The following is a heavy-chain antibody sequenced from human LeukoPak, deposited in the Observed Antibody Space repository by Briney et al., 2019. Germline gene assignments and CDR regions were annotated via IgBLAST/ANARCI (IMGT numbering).Heavy chain of an antibody. CDR3: ARDDSSGSVDY. V-gene: IGHV1-8*01. Sequence: ASVKVSCKASGYTFTSYDINWVRQATGQGLEWMGWMNPNSGNTGYTQKFQGRVTMTRDTSISTAYMELSRLRSDDTAVYYCARDDSSGSVDYWGQGTLVTVSS. J-gene: IGHJ4*02. D-gene: IGHD3-22*01. CDR1: GYTFTSYD. CDR2: MNPNSGNT.